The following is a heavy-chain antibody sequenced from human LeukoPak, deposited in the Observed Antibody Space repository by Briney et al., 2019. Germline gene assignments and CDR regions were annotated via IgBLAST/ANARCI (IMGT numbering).Heavy chain of an antibody. V-gene: IGHV1-18*01. D-gene: IGHD5/OR15-5a*01. CDR1: GYTFTNYG. CDR3: ARLSAEVLNYYYYAMDV. CDR2: ISGYNGNA. Sequence: ASVKVSCKASGYTFTNYGISWIRQAPGQGLEWMGWISGYNGNANYPQKLQGRVTMTTDTSTSTSYMELRSLRSDDTAVYYCARLSAEVLNYYYYAMDVWAQGTTVTVSS. J-gene: IGHJ6*02.